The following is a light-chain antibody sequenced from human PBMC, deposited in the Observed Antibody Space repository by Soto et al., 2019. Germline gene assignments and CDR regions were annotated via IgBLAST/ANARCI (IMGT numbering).Light chain of an antibody. V-gene: IGKV1-5*03. Sequence: DIQMTQSPSTLSSSVGDRVTITCRTSQSISTWLAWYQQKPGKAPKLLLYKASRLESGVPSRFSGSGSGTEFTLSIRSLPLDDFATYHCQQYSTYPYTFGQGTKLEIK. J-gene: IGKJ2*01. CDR2: KAS. CDR3: QQYSTYPYT. CDR1: QSISTW.